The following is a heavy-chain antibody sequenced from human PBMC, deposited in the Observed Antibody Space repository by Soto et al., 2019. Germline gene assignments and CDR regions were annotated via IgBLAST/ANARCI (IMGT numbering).Heavy chain of an antibody. J-gene: IGHJ6*04. D-gene: IGHD6-19*01. CDR2: ISAYNGNT. CDR3: ARDQWLVLHYYYYGMYV. CDR1: GYTFTSYG. V-gene: IGHV1-18*04. Sequence: QVQLVQSGAEVKKPGASVKVSCKASGYTFTSYGISWVRQAPGQGLEWMGWISAYNGNTNYAQKLQGRVTMTTDTSTRTAYMELRSLRTDDTAVYYCARDQWLVLHYYYYGMYVCGKGTTVTVSA.